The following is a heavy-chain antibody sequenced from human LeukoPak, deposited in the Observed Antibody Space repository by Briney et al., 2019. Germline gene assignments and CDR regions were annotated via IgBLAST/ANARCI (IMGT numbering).Heavy chain of an antibody. D-gene: IGHD3-9*01. CDR2: INPNTGDT. CDR1: GYTFTGYF. CDR3: ARVGYDFLTGYYFVFDY. Sequence: ASVKDSCKATGYTFTGYFIHWVRQAPGQGLEWMGWINPNTGDTNYAQKFQGRVTLTRDTSITTAYMELSRLKSDDSGVYFCARVGYDFLTGYYFVFDYWGQGSLVTVSS. V-gene: IGHV1-2*02. J-gene: IGHJ4*02.